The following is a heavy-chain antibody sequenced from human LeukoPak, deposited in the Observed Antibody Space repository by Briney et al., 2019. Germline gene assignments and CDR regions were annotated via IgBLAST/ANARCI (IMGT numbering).Heavy chain of an antibody. CDR1: GFTFSDYY. CDR3: ARSIVVVVAATLGYYYYGMDV. V-gene: IGHV3-11*01. Sequence: PGGSLRLSCAASGFTFSDYYMSWIRQAPGKGLGWVSYISSSGSTIYYADSVKGRFTISRDNAKNSLYLQMNSLRAEDTAVYYCARSIVVVVAATLGYYYYGMDVWGQGTTVTVSS. J-gene: IGHJ6*02. D-gene: IGHD2-15*01. CDR2: ISSSGSTI.